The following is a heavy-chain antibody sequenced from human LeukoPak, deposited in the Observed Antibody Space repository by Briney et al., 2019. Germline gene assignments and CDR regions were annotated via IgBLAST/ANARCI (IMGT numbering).Heavy chain of an antibody. CDR2: IIPIFGTA. J-gene: IGHJ4*02. CDR3: AYSGSYWAPPY. Sequence: SVKVSCKASGGTFSSYAISWGRQAPGQGLEWMGRIIPIFGTANYAQKFQGRVTITADKSTSTAYMEPSRLRSEDTAVYYCAYSGSYWAPPYWGQGTLVTVSS. V-gene: IGHV1-69*06. D-gene: IGHD1-26*01. CDR1: GGTFSSYA.